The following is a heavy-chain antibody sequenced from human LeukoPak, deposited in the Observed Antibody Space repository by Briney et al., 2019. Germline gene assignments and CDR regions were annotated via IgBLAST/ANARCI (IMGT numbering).Heavy chain of an antibody. J-gene: IGHJ4*02. CDR3: VKSRGYSGHDSSFEN. CDR2: TDGDGETT. CDR1: GFTFDDYA. V-gene: IGHV3-43*02. Sequence: GGSLRLSCGASGFTFDDYAMHWVRQPPGKALEWVSLTDGDGETTYYADSVKGRFTISRDNSENSLFLQMTSLRTQDTALYLCVKSRGYSGHDSSFENWGQGTLVTVSS. D-gene: IGHD5-12*01.